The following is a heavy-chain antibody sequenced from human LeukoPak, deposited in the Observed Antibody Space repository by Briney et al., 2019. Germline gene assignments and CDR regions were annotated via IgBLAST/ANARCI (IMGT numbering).Heavy chain of an antibody. J-gene: IGHJ4*02. V-gene: IGHV4-34*01. CDR2: INHSGST. CDR3: ARAPYCSSTSCYLRYDVGGLYY. CDR1: GGSISSYY. Sequence: PSETLSLTCTVSGGSISSYYWSWIRQPPGKGLEWIGEINHSGSTNYNPSLKSRVTISVDTSKNQFSLKLSSVTAADTAVYYCARAPYCSSTSCYLRYDVGGLYYWGQGTLVTVSS. D-gene: IGHD2-2*01.